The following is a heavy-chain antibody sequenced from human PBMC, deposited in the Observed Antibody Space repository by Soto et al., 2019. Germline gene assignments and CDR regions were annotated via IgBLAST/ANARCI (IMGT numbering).Heavy chain of an antibody. CDR2: ISYDGSNK. CDR3: ARDIGSSWYPENGIDY. V-gene: IGHV3-30-3*01. J-gene: IGHJ4*02. Sequence: QVQLVESGGGVVQPGRSLRLSCAASGFTFSSYAMHWVRQAPGKGLEWVAVISYDGSNKYYADSVKGRFTISRDNSKNTLYLQMNSLRAEDTAVYYCARDIGSSWYPENGIDYWGQGTLVTVSS. CDR1: GFTFSSYA. D-gene: IGHD6-13*01.